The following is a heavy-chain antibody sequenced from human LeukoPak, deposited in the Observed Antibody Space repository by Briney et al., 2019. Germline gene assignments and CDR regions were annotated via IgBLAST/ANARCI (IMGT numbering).Heavy chain of an antibody. CDR1: GGSFSGYY. CDR3: ARDRIVVVPAAMGADYYYGMDV. V-gene: IGHV4-34*01. CDR2: INHSGRT. J-gene: IGHJ6*02. D-gene: IGHD2-2*01. Sequence: PSETLSLTCGVYGGSFSGYYWSWIRQPPGKGLEWIGEINHSGRTNYNPSLKSRVTISVDTSKNQFSLKLSSVTAADTAVYYCARDRIVVVPAAMGADYYYGMDVWGQGTTVTASS.